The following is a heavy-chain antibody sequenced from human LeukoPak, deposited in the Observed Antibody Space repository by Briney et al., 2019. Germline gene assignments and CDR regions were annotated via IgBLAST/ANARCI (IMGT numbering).Heavy chain of an antibody. D-gene: IGHD3-10*01. Sequence: GGSLRLSCAASGFTFDDYAMHWVRQAPGKGLEWVSGISWNSGSIGYADSVKGRFIISRDNAKNSLYLQMNSLRAEDTALYYCAKASTSSGSFVAFDIWGQGTTVTASS. CDR2: ISWNSGSI. CDR3: AKASTSSGSFVAFDI. V-gene: IGHV3-9*01. J-gene: IGHJ3*02. CDR1: GFTFDDYA.